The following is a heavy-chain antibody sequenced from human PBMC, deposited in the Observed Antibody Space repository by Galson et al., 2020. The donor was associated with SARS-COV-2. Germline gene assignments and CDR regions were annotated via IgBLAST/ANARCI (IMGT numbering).Heavy chain of an antibody. D-gene: IGHD6-19*01. CDR1: GFAVSDTY. J-gene: IGHJ6*02. V-gene: IGHV3-53*01. Sequence: GESLKISCAASGFAVSDTYMSWIRQAPGKGLEWVALLYSGGSASYTGSVKGRFTISRDNSKNSLYLHMNSLRLEDTAVYYCARDPYSGGWTNYYYFGRDVWGQGTTVTVSS. CDR3: ARDPYSGGWTNYYYFGRDV. CDR2: LYSGGSA.